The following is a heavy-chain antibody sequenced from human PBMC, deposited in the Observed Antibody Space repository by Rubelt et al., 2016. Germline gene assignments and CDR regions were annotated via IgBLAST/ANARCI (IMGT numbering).Heavy chain of an antibody. CDR2: ISYDGSNK. D-gene: IGHD3-10*01. Sequence: VQLVEYGGALVQPGESLRLSCAASGFTFSSYGMHWVTQAPGKGLEWVAVISYDGSNKYYADSLKGRLTISEDNSKNTLDLQMNSLRAEDTAVYYCASFTMDDAFDIWGQGTMVTVSS. V-gene: IGHV3-30*19. CDR1: GFTFSSYG. CDR3: ASFTMDDAFDI. J-gene: IGHJ3*02.